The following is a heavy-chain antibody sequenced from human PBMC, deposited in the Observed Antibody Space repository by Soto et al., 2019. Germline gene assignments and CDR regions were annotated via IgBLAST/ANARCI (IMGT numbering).Heavy chain of an antibody. CDR1: GGTFSSYT. J-gene: IGHJ4*02. V-gene: IGHV1-69*08. CDR2: IIPILGIA. Sequence: QVQLVQSGAEVQKPGSSVKVSCKASGGTFSSYTISWVRQAPGQGLEWMGRIIPILGIANYAQKFQGRVTITADKSTSTAYMELSSLRSEDTAVYYCARDRRFGELFGFDYWGQGTLVTVSS. CDR3: ARDRRFGELFGFDY. D-gene: IGHD3-10*01.